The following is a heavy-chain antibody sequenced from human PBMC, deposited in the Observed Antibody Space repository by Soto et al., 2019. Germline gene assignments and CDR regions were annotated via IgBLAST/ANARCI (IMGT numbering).Heavy chain of an antibody. CDR1: GFTLTHYS. D-gene: IGHD2-21*02. J-gene: IGHJ4*02. V-gene: IGHV3-48*02. Sequence: PGGSLRLSCAASGFTLTHYSMNWVRQARGKGLEWVAYISSSSNNIYYADSVKGRFTISRDNVKNSVDMQMNSLRDEDTVVYYCSRDARREVTSFLNYWGPGILVTVSS. CDR2: ISSSSNNI. CDR3: SRDARREVTSFLNY.